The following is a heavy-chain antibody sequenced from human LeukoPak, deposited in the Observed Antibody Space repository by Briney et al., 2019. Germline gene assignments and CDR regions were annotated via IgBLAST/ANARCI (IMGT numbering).Heavy chain of an antibody. J-gene: IGHJ4*02. V-gene: IGHV4-61*02. CDR1: GGSISSGRYY. CDR2: IYTSGST. D-gene: IGHD3-22*01. Sequence: RASETLSLTCTVSGGSISSGRYYWNWIRQPAGKGLEWIGRIYTSGSTNYNPSLKSRITISVDTSKNQFSLKLSSVTAADTAVYYCARVTGYMIEDYFDSWGQGTLVTVSS. CDR3: ARVTGYMIEDYFDS.